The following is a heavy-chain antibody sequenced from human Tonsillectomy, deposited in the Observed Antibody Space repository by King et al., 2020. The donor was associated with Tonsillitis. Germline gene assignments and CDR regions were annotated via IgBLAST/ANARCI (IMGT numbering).Heavy chain of an antibody. CDR3: ARGDPGWNDGKIDF. V-gene: IGHV3-7*01. CDR2: IKQDGSEK. J-gene: IGHJ4*02. Sequence: VQLVESGGGLVQPGGSLRLSCAASGFTFSSYWMTWVRQAPGKGLEWVANIKQDGSEKHYVDSLKVRITISRDNAKNSLYLQRSSLRAEDTAVYYCARGDPGWNDGKIDFWGQGTLVTVSS. D-gene: IGHD1-1*01. CDR1: GFTFSSYW.